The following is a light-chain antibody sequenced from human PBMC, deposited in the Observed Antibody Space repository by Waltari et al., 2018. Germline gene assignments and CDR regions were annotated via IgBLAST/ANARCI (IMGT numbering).Light chain of an antibody. CDR3: HQYYRAPYS. J-gene: IGKJ2*01. V-gene: IGKV4-1*01. CDR1: QSILDTSNSQNY. CDR2: WAS. Sequence: DIVMTQSPDSLAVSLGERATFRCKSSQSILDTSNSQNYLSWFQQKPGQPPKLLIYWASTRESGVPDRFSGSGSGTDFTLTISSLQAADVAVYYCHQYYRAPYSFGQGTKLEIK.